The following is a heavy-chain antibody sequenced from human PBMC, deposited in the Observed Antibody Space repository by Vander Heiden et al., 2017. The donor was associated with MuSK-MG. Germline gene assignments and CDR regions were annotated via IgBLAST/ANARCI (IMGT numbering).Heavy chain of an antibody. D-gene: IGHD4-17*01. CDR2: ISSSSSYI. Sequence: EVQLVESGGGLVKPGGSLRRSCAASGFPFSSYSMNWVRQAPGKGLEWVSSISSSSSYIYYAASVKGRFTISRDNAKNSLYLQMNSLRAEDTAVYYCARGGETDYYGMDVWGQGTTVTVSS. V-gene: IGHV3-21*01. CDR1: GFPFSSYS. J-gene: IGHJ6*02. CDR3: ARGGETDYYGMDV.